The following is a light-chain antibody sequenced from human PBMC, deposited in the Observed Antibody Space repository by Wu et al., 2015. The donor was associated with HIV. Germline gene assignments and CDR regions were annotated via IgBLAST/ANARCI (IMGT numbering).Light chain of an antibody. CDR3: QQYYSNLPYS. J-gene: IGKJ2*03. Sequence: DIQVTQSPSSLSASVGDRVTITCRASQGISNSLAWYQQKPGKAPKLLLYAASRLESGVPSRFSGSGSGTDYTLTISSLQPEDFATYYCQQYYSNLPYSFGQGTKLEIK. V-gene: IGKV1-NL1*01. CDR1: QGISNS. CDR2: AAS.